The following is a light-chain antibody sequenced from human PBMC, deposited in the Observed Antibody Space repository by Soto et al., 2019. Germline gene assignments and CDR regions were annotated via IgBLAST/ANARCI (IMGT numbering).Light chain of an antibody. CDR3: HPYGNSIT. Sequence: IVLTQSPGTLSLSPGERAALSWGASQSVSSSYLAWYQQKPGQAPRLVIYGASSRATGIPDRFTGVGSGTDFTLTISRMEPEDFAVFYCHPYGNSITFGGGTKVDIK. CDR2: GAS. V-gene: IGKV3-20*01. CDR1: QSVSSSY. J-gene: IGKJ4*01.